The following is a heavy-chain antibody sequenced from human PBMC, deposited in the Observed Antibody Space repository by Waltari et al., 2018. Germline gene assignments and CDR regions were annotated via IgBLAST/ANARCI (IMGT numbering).Heavy chain of an antibody. CDR3: AREDPRIYCSGGSCYSGSFDY. D-gene: IGHD2-15*01. CDR1: GGSFSGYY. J-gene: IGHJ4*02. CDR2: INHSGST. V-gene: IGHV4-34*01. Sequence: QVQLQQWGAGLLKPSETLSLTCAVYGGSFSGYYWSWIRQPPGKGLEWIGEINHSGSTHYNPSLKSRVTISVDTSKNQCSLKLSSVTAADTAVYYCAREDPRIYCSGGSCYSGSFDYWGQGTLVTVSS.